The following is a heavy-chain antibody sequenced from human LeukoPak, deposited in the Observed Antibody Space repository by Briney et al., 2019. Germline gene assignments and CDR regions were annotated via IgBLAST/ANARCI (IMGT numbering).Heavy chain of an antibody. J-gene: IGHJ3*02. CDR3: ARDSRQDYYDSSGYLWFAFGI. D-gene: IGHD3-22*01. V-gene: IGHV3-48*03. CDR2: ISSGGNTV. CDR1: GVTFSSYE. Sequence: GGSLRLSCAASGVTFSSYEMNWVRQAPGKGLEWVSYISSGGNTVHYADSVKGGFTISRHNTKNSLYLQMNSLRAEDTAVYYCARDSRQDYYDSSGYLWFAFGISGEGTMVTVSS.